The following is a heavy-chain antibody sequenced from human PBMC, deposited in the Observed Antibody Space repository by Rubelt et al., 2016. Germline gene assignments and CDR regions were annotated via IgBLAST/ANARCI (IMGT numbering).Heavy chain of an antibody. CDR2: IYYNGST. J-gene: IGHJ2*01. CDR3: ARVTSGVRGWYFDL. Sequence: QLQLQESGPRQVKPSETLSLTCTVSGGSISRVSYYWGWIRQPPGKGLEWIVSIYYNGSTDYNPSLKSRASFSINTSKNHVALKLGLVTAADTAVYYCARVTSGVRGWYFDLWGRGTLVTVSS. D-gene: IGHD3-16*01. V-gene: IGHV4-39*07. CDR1: GGSISRVSYY.